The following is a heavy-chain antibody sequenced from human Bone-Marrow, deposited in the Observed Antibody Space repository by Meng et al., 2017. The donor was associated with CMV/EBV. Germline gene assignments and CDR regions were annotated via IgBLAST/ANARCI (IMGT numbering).Heavy chain of an antibody. J-gene: IGHJ6*02. V-gene: IGHV5-51*01. CDR3: ACLPYGDGMDV. CDR2: IYPGDSDT. CDR1: GYSFTSYW. D-gene: IGHD5/OR15-5a*01. Sequence: GESLKISCKGSGYSFTSYWIGWVRQMPGKGLEWMVIIYPGDSDTRYSPSFQGQVTISADKSISTAYLQWSRLEASDPAMYYCACLPYGDGMDVWGQGTTVTVSS.